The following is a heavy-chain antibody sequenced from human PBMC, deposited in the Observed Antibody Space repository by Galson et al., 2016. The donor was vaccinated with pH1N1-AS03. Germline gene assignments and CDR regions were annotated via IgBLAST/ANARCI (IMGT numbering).Heavy chain of an antibody. V-gene: IGHV3-7*03. CDR1: GFTFSTYW. CDR3: ARWER. CDR2: IKPDGSEK. Sequence: SLRLSCAVSGFTFSTYWMSWVRQAPGKGLEWVANIKPDGSEKYYVDSVKGRCTISRDNAKNSLYLQINNLRAEDTAMYYCARWERWGQGTLVTVSS. J-gene: IGHJ4*02. D-gene: IGHD1-1*01.